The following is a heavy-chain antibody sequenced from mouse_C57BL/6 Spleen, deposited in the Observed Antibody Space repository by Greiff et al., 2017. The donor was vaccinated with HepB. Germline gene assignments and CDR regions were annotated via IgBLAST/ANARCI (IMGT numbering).Heavy chain of an antibody. CDR2: INPYNGGT. CDR1: GYTFTDYY. D-gene: IGHD1-1*01. V-gene: IGHV1-19*01. CDR3: ARTNYYGSSYFAY. J-gene: IGHJ3*01. Sequence: VQLQQSGPVLVKPGASVKMSCKASGYTFTDYYMNWVKQSHGKSLEWIGVINPYNGGTSYNQKFKGKATLTVDKSSSTAYMELNSLTSEDSAVYYCARTNYYGSSYFAYWGQGTLVTVSA.